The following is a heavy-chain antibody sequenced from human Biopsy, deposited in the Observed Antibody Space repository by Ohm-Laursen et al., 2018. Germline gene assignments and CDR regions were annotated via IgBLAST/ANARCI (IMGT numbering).Heavy chain of an antibody. CDR2: IGGDNGET. CDR3: ARDGKYDSRGY. Sequence: GASVKVSCKASGYTFISFGITWVRQAPGQGLEWVGYIGGDNGETKYAQKFQGRVTMTTDTSTSTAYMELRGLRSDDTAFYYCARDGKYDSRGYWGPGTLVTVSS. D-gene: IGHD3-22*01. J-gene: IGHJ4*02. CDR1: GYTFISFG. V-gene: IGHV1-18*01.